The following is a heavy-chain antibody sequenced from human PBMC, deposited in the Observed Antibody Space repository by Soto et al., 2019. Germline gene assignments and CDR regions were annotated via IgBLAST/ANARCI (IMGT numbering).Heavy chain of an antibody. Sequence: QVQLVESGGGVVQPGRSLRLSCAASGFTFSSYGMHWVRQAPGKGREWVAVIWYDGSNKYYADSVKGRFTISRDNSKNTLYLQMNSLRAEDTAVYYCARGTARRGFDYWGQGTLVTVSS. V-gene: IGHV3-33*01. CDR3: ARGTARRGFDY. D-gene: IGHD6-6*01. CDR1: GFTFSSYG. CDR2: IWYDGSNK. J-gene: IGHJ4*02.